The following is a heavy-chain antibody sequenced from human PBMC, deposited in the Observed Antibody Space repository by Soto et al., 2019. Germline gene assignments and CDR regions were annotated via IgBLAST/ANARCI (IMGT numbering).Heavy chain of an antibody. V-gene: IGHV3-30-3*01. CDR3: ARLDDSSPT. CDR2: SSFDGSNK. CDR1: GFTIRTYA. J-gene: IGHJ5*02. Sequence: QVQLVESGGGVVQPGRSLRLSCAASGFTIRTYAMHWVRQAPGKGLEWVAMSSFDGSNKDYADSVKGHFTISRDNSKNTLFLQMNSVRVEDTAVYYGARLDDSSPTWGQGTLFTVSS. D-gene: IGHD2-21*02.